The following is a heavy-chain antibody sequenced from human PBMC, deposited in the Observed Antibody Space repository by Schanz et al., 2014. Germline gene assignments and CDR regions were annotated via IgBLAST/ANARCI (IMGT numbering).Heavy chain of an antibody. CDR1: GFSLSSYN. Sequence: VQLVESGGGLVKPGESLRLSCAASGFSLSSYNMNWVRQAPGKGLEWVSSISSSSSYIYYADSVKGRFTISRDNAKNTLYLQMNSLRAEDTAVYYCVRDTDYHFDYWGQGTLVTVSS. V-gene: IGHV3-21*01. D-gene: IGHD4-17*01. CDR3: VRDTDYHFDY. CDR2: ISSSSSYI. J-gene: IGHJ4*02.